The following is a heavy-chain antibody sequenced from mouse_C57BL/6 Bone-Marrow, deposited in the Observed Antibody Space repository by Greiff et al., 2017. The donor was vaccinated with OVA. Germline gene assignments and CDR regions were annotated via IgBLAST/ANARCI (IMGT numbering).Heavy chain of an antibody. CDR2: INPNNGGT. Sequence: EVQLQQSGPELVKPGASVKMSCKASGYTFTDYNMHWVKQSHGKSLEWIGYINPNNGGTSYNQKFKGKATLTVNKSSSTAYMELRSLTSEDSAVYYCARRTTVVRRDKDYAMDYWGQGTSVTVSS. CDR3: ARRTTVVRRDKDYAMDY. CDR1: GYTFTDYN. D-gene: IGHD1-1*01. V-gene: IGHV1-22*01. J-gene: IGHJ4*01.